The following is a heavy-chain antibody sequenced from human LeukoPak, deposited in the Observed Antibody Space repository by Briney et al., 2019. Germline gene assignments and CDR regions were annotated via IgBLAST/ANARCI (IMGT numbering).Heavy chain of an antibody. J-gene: IGHJ3*02. CDR1: GFTFSSYA. V-gene: IGHV3-23*01. D-gene: IGHD6-6*01. CDR2: ISGSGGST. CDR3: AKVTGQLVREMDAFDI. Sequence: GGSLRLSCAASGFTFSSYAMSWVRQAPGKGLEWVSAISGSGGSTYYADSVKGRFTISRDNSKNTLYLQMNSLRAEDTAVYYCAKVTGQLVREMDAFDIWGQGTMVTVSS.